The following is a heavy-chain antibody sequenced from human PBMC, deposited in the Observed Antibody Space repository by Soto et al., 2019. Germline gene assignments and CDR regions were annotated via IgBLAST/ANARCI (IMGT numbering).Heavy chain of an antibody. Sequence: SETLCLTCTVSGDSMSSSNWWSWVRQPPGKGLEWIGEAHHSGRTNYNPSLKSRVTISVDRSQNLFSLKLASVAAADTAVYYCARVPSPWGQGTLVTVSS. CDR1: GDSMSSSNW. V-gene: IGHV4-4*02. CDR2: AHHSGRT. CDR3: ARVPSP. J-gene: IGHJ5*02.